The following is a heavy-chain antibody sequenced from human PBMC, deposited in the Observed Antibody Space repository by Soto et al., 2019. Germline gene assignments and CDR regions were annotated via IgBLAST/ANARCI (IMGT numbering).Heavy chain of an antibody. D-gene: IGHD3-10*01. CDR1: GFTFTDHY. Sequence: QVQLVESGGGLVKPGGSLRLSCTASGFTFTDHYMTWIRQAPGKGLEWVSYINRGGSNIYYADSVRGRFTISRDNAKNSVYLQMSSLRAADTAIYYCARDIRGANWGQGTLVIVSS. V-gene: IGHV3-11*01. J-gene: IGHJ4*02. CDR3: ARDIRGAN. CDR2: INRGGSNI.